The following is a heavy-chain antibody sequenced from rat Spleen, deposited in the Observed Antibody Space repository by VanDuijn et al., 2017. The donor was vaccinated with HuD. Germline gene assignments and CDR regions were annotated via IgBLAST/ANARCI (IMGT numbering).Heavy chain of an antibody. CDR3: ARRPYYDGAYYPFAY. J-gene: IGHJ3*01. CDR2: ISYDGRSS. Sequence: EVQLVESGGGLVQPGRSLKLSCAASGFTYSNYVMAWVSQAPTKGLEWVASISYDGRSSYYRDSVRGRFTISRDDAKSTLYLQMDSLRSEDTATYFCARRPYYDGAYYPFAYWGQGTLVTVSS. V-gene: IGHV5-7*01. D-gene: IGHD1-12*02. CDR1: GFTYSNYV.